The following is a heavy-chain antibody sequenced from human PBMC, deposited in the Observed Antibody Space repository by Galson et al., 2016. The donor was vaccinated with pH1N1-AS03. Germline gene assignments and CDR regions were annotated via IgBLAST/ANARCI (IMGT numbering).Heavy chain of an antibody. CDR3: TTDDYGDYRGTGAGTNDAFDM. D-gene: IGHD4-17*01. J-gene: IGHJ3*02. Sequence: SLRLSCAASGFTFSNAWMSWVRQAPGKGLEWVGLIKNRENGRTTDYAAPVKGRFTISRDDSKNTLYPQMNSLKTEDTAVYYCTTDDYGDYRGTGAGTNDAFDMWGQGTMVTVSS. CDR1: GFTFSNAW. CDR2: IKNRENGRTT. V-gene: IGHV3-15*01.